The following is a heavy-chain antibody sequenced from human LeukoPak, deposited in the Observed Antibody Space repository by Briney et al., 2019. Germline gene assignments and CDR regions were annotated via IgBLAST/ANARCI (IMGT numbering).Heavy chain of an antibody. J-gene: IGHJ6*02. CDR1: GYALTELS. D-gene: IGHD6-6*01. CDR2: FDLEDGET. V-gene: IGHV1-24*01. CDR3: ATKMGQLVQYNYYGMDV. Sequence: GASVKASCKVSGYALTELSMHWVRQAPGKGLEWMGGFDLEDGETIYAQKFQGRVTMTEDTSTDTVYMELSSLRSEDTAVYYCATKMGQLVQYNYYGMDVWGQGTTVTVSS.